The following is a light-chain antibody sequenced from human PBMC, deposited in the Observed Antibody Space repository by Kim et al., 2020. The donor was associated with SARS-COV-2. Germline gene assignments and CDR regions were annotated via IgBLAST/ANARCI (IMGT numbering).Light chain of an antibody. CDR2: WAS. V-gene: IGKV4-1*01. Sequence: RTTINCKSSQGVLYSSSNKNYLAWYQQKPGQPPKLLIYWASARESGVPDRFSGSGSGTDFTLTISNLQAEDVAVYYCQQYYNTPYTFGQGTKLEI. J-gene: IGKJ2*01. CDR3: QQYYNTPYT. CDR1: QGVLYSSSNKNY.